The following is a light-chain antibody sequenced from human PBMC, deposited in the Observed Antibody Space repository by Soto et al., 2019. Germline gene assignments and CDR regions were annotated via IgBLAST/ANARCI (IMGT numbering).Light chain of an antibody. CDR3: TSYTTNKTPL. J-gene: IGLJ2*01. CDR2: DVT. CDR1: SSDVGGYNY. V-gene: IGLV2-14*03. Sequence: QSALTQPASVSGSPGQSITISCTGTSSDVGGYNYVSWYQQHPGKAPKLMIYDVTSRPSGVSNRFSGSKSGNTASLIISGLLAADEADYYCTSYTTNKTPLFGGGTKVTVL.